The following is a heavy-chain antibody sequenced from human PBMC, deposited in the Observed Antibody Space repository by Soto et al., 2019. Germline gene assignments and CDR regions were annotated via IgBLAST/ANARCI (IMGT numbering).Heavy chain of an antibody. V-gene: IGHV3-23*01. Sequence: QPGGSLRLSCEASGFPFDNYAMSWVRQAPGKGLEWVSAISGGSPKEFYAESVKGRFTISRDNSKNTLFLEMNSLRADGAALYYCAKDFSRDSFSQTPSCGGSCYSLGSWGQGTQVTVSS. CDR3: AKDFSRDSFSQTPSCGGSCYSLGS. CDR1: GFPFDNYA. J-gene: IGHJ4*02. CDR2: ISGGSPKE. D-gene: IGHD2-15*01.